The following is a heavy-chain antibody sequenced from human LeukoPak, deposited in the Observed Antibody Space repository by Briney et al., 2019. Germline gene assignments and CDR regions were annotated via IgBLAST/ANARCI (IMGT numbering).Heavy chain of an antibody. CDR3: AKEGRIVGATTPHFDY. CDR1: GFTFSSYW. Sequence: GGSLRLSCVASGFTFSSYWMSWVRQAPGKGLEWVANIKPDGSEKYYVDSVKGRFTISRDNSKNTLYLQMNSLRAEDTAVYYCAKEGRIVGATTPHFDYWGQGTLVTVSS. CDR2: IKPDGSEK. D-gene: IGHD1-26*01. V-gene: IGHV3-7*01. J-gene: IGHJ4*02.